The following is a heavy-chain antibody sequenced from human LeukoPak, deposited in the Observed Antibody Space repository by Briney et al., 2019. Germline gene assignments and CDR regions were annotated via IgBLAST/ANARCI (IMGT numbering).Heavy chain of an antibody. Sequence: SETLSLTCTVSGGSISSGGYYWSWIRQPPGRGLEWIGSIYYSGSTYYNPSLKSRVTISVDTSKNQFSLKLSSVTAADTAVYYCARGGSYYGSGSYPPFDYWGQGTLVTVSS. CDR3: ARGGSYYGSGSYPPFDY. CDR2: IYYSGST. J-gene: IGHJ4*02. CDR1: GGSISSGGYY. V-gene: IGHV4-39*01. D-gene: IGHD3-10*01.